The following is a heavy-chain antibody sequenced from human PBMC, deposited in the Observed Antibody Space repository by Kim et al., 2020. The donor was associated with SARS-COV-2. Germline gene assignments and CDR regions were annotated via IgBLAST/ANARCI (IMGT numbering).Heavy chain of an antibody. CDR1: GFTFSSYG. Sequence: GGSLRLSCAASGFTFSSYGMHWVRQAPGKGLEWVAVISYDGSNKYYADSVKGRFTISRDNSKNTLYLQMNSLRAEDTAVYYCSKDANYGELREYFQHWGQGTLVTVSS. J-gene: IGHJ1*01. V-gene: IGHV3-30*18. CDR3: SKDANYGELREYFQH. CDR2: ISYDGSNK. D-gene: IGHD4-17*01.